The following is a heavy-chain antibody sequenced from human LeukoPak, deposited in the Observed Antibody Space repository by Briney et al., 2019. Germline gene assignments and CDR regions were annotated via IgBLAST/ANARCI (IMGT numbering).Heavy chain of an antibody. CDR1: GFTFSIYS. D-gene: IGHD1-26*01. CDR2: ISSSSSSI. J-gene: IGHJ4*02. Sequence: PGGSLRLSCEASGFTFSIYSMNWVRQAPGKGLEWVSYISSSSSSIYYADFVKGRFTISRDNAKNSLYLQMNSLRADDTAVYYCARMRELLWGAPGTLVTVSS. CDR3: ARMRELLW. V-gene: IGHV3-48*01.